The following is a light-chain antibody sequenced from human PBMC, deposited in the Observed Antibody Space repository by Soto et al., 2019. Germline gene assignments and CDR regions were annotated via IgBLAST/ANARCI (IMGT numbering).Light chain of an antibody. J-gene: IGKJ4*01. CDR3: QQYDTAPLT. Sequence: EVVLTQSPGTLSLSPGERATLSCRASQSVSSNYLAWYQQKPGRAPRLLIFGAFFRATGIPDRFSGSASGTDFTLTISGLEPEDFAVYYCQQYDTAPLTFGGGTRWISN. CDR2: GAF. V-gene: IGKV3-20*01. CDR1: QSVSSNY.